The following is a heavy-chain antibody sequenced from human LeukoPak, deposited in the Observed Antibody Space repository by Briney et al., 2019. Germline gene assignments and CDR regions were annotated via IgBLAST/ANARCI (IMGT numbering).Heavy chain of an antibody. Sequence: ASVKVSCKASGYTFSSYYMHWVRQAPGQGFEWMGIINPSGGSTSYAQKFQGRVTMTRDMSTSTVYMELSSLRSEDTAVYYCAKDYGYSSGWYSDAFDIWGQGTMVTVSS. CDR1: GYTFSSYY. J-gene: IGHJ3*02. CDR3: AKDYGYSSGWYSDAFDI. V-gene: IGHV1-46*01. D-gene: IGHD6-19*01. CDR2: INPSGGST.